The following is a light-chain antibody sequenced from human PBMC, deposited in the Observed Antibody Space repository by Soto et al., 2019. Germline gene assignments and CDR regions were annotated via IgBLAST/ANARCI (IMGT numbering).Light chain of an antibody. V-gene: IGKV3-20*01. Sequence: EIVLTQSPGTLSLSPGERATLSCRASQSVSSSYLAWYQQKPGQAPRLLIYGASSRATGIPDRFSGSGSGKDFTLTISRLEPEDFAVYYWQQYGSSPQTFGQGTRLEIK. J-gene: IGKJ5*01. CDR3: QQYGSSPQT. CDR1: QSVSSSY. CDR2: GAS.